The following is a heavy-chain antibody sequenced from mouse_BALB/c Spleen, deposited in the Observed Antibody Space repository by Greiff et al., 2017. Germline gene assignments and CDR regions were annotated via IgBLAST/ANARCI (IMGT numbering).Heavy chain of an antibody. V-gene: IGHV5-4*02. CDR3: ARPDSFYAMDY. D-gene: IGHD2-4*01. CDR1: GFTFSDYY. J-gene: IGHJ4*01. CDR2: ISDGGSYT. Sequence: EVKVVESGGGLVKPGGSLKLSCAASGFTFSDYYMYWVRQTPEKRLEWVATISDGGSYTYYPDSVKGRFTISRDNAKNNLYLQMSSLKSEDTAMYYCARPDSFYAMDYWGQGTSVTVSS.